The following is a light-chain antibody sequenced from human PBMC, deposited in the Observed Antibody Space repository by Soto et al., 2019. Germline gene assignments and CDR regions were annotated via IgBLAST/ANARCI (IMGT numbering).Light chain of an antibody. J-gene: IGKJ4*01. CDR3: QQANSFPFT. V-gene: IGKV1-12*01. Sequence: DIQMTHSPSTLSGSVGDIVTITCRAGQHISTYLAWYQQKPGEAPKLLISAASSLGSGVPSRFSGSGSGTDFTLTISSLQPEDFATYYCQQANSFPFTIGGGTKVDIK. CDR2: AAS. CDR1: QHISTY.